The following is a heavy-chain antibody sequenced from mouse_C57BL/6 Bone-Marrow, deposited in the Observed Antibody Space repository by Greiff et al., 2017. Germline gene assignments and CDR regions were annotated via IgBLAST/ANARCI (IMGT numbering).Heavy chain of an antibody. V-gene: IGHV3-6*01. Sequence: EVQVVESGPGLVKPSQSLSLTCSVTGYSITSGYYWNWIRQFPGNKLEWMGYISYDGSNNYNPSLKNRISITRDTSKNQFFLKLNSVTTEDTATYYCARGHSNLFDYWGQGTTLTVSS. CDR2: ISYDGSN. CDR3: ARGHSNLFDY. CDR1: GYSITSGYY. J-gene: IGHJ2*01. D-gene: IGHD2-5*01.